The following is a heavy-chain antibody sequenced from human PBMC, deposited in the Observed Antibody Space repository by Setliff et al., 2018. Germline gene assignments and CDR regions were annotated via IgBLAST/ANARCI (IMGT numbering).Heavy chain of an antibody. J-gene: IGHJ4*02. D-gene: IGHD5-18*01. CDR1: GASINSLSW. V-gene: IGHV4-4*02. Sequence: PSETLSLTCTVSGASINSLSWWSWVRQPPGKGLEWIGEIYHDGNDKYTPSVHYSPSLKSRVTISIDKSNNQFSLKLNSVTAAGTAVYYCARLSPLHTPMALAFDYWGQGILVTVSS. CDR3: ARLSPLHTPMALAFDY. CDR2: IYHDGND.